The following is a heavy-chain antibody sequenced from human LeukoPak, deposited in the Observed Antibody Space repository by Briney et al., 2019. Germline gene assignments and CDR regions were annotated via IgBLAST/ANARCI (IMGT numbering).Heavy chain of an antibody. CDR2: INQDGSEK. J-gene: IGHJ4*02. CDR1: GFIFSSYW. CDR3: ATDLHY. V-gene: IGHV3-7*04. Sequence: AGGSLRVSCAASGFIFSSYWMSWVRQAPGKGLEWVANINQDGSEKYYVDSVKGRFTISRDNAKNSLYLQMNSLRVDDTAVYYCATDLHYWGQGTLVTVSS.